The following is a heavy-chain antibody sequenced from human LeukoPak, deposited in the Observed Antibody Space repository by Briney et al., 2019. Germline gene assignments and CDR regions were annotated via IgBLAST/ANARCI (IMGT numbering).Heavy chain of an antibody. D-gene: IGHD5-18*01. Sequence: ASVKVSCKASGGTFSSYAISWVRQAPGQGLEWMGWISAYNGNTNYAQKLQGRVTMTTDTSTSTAYMELRSLRSDDTAVYYCARDWDTAMVTSMGYWGQGTLVTVSS. J-gene: IGHJ4*02. CDR2: ISAYNGNT. V-gene: IGHV1-18*01. CDR3: ARDWDTAMVTSMGY. CDR1: GGTFSSYA.